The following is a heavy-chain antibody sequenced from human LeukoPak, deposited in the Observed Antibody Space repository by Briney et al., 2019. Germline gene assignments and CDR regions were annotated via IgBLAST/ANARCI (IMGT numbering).Heavy chain of an antibody. V-gene: IGHV3-15*01. CDR3: TTTVDYSTSRSYFDY. D-gene: IGHD6-6*01. CDR1: GFTFSNTW. J-gene: IGHJ4*02. Sequence: GGSLRLSCAASGFTFSNTWMSWARQVPGKGLEWVARIKSKTDGETTDYAAPVKGRFTISRDDSRDTLYLQMNSLNTEDTAVYYCTTTVDYSTSRSYFDYWGQGTLVTVSS. CDR2: IKSKTDGETT.